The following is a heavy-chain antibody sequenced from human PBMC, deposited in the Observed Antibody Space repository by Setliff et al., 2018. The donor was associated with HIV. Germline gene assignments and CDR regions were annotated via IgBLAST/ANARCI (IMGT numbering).Heavy chain of an antibody. V-gene: IGHV4-4*09. D-gene: IGHD6-19*01. J-gene: IGHJ1*01. Sequence: SETLSLTCTVSDDSISTYYWSWIRQPPGKGLEWIGYIYSSGPTNYSPSLESRVSMSVDMSKSQFSLKLRSVIAADTAVYYCARHDANTAGPFFLHWGQGTLVTVSS. CDR2: IYSSGPT. CDR3: ARHDANTAGPFFLH. CDR1: DDSISTYY.